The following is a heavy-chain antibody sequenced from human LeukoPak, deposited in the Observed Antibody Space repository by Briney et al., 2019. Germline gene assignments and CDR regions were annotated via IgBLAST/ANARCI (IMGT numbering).Heavy chain of an antibody. V-gene: IGHV3-15*01. D-gene: IGHD3-16*01. CDR3: ITDPGEWQPI. CDR1: GITFSNAW. J-gene: IGHJ3*02. CDR2: IKSKTDGETM. Sequence: GGSLRLSCVVSGITFSNAWMSWVRQAPGKGLEWVGRIKSKTDGETMDYAAPVKGRFIISREDSINTLYLQMNRLNVEDTAVYYCITDPGEWQPIWGQGTMVTVS.